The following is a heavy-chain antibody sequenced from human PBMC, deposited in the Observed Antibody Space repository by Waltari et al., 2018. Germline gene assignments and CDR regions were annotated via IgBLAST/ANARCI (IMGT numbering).Heavy chain of an antibody. CDR1: GFTFSSYG. Sequence: QVQLVESGGGVVQPGRSLRLSCAASGFTFSSYGMPWVRQAPGKGPEWVAVIWYDGSNKYYADSVKGRFTISRDNSKNTLYLQMNSLRAEDTAMYYCAKDISRDYYDSSGYYYDWGQGTLVTVSS. CDR2: IWYDGSNK. CDR3: AKDISRDYYDSSGYYYD. J-gene: IGHJ4*02. V-gene: IGHV3-30*18. D-gene: IGHD3-22*01.